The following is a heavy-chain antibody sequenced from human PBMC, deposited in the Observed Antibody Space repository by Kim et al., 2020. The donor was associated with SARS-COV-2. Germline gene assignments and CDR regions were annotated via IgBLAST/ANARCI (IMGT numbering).Heavy chain of an antibody. CDR1: GGSISSGGYS. D-gene: IGHD3-10*01. CDR2: IYYSGST. V-gene: IGHV4-30-2*01. J-gene: IGHJ6*01. Sequence: SETLSLTCAVSGGSISSGGYSWSWIRQPPGKGLEWIGYIYYSGSTYYNPSLKSRVTISVDRSKNQFSLKLSSVTAADTAVYYCAGKTGGSGSYYKDYYYG. CDR3: AGKTGGSGSYYKDYYYG.